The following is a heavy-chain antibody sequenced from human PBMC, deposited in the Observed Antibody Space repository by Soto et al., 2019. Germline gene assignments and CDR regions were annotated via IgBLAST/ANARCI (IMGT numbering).Heavy chain of an antibody. V-gene: IGHV1-69*02. D-gene: IGHD3-10*01. CDR2: IIPILGIA. CDR3: ARGGFGELSYPNY. Sequence: SVKVSCKASGGTFSSYTISWVRQAPGQGLEWMGRIIPILGIANYAQKFQGRVTITADKSTSTAYMELSSLRSEDTAVYYCARGGFGELSYPNYWGQGTLVTVSS. J-gene: IGHJ4*02. CDR1: GGTFSSYT.